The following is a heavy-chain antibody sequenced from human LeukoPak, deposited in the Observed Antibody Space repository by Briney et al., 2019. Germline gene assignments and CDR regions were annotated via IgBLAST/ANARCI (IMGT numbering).Heavy chain of an antibody. CDR3: ARGGVLENSSSWSIDY. Sequence: PGGSLRLSCAASGFTFSSYEMNWVRQAPGKGLEWVSYISSSGSTIYYADSVKGRFTISRDNAKNSLYLQMNSLRAEDTAVYYCARGGVLENSSSWSIDYWGQRTLVTVSS. CDR1: GFTFSSYE. CDR2: ISSSGSTI. D-gene: IGHD6-13*01. J-gene: IGHJ4*02. V-gene: IGHV3-48*03.